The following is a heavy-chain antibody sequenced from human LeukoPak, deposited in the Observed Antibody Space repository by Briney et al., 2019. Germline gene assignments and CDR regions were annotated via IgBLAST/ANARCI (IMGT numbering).Heavy chain of an antibody. CDR1: GSTFSSYE. Sequence: GGSLRLSCAASGSTFSSYEMNWVRQAPGKGLEWVSYISSSGSTIYYADSVKGRFTISRDNAKNSLYLQMNSLRAEDTAVYYCARGLRYSFDYWGQGTLVTVSS. D-gene: IGHD3-9*01. CDR2: ISSSGSTI. CDR3: ARGLRYSFDY. J-gene: IGHJ4*02. V-gene: IGHV3-48*03.